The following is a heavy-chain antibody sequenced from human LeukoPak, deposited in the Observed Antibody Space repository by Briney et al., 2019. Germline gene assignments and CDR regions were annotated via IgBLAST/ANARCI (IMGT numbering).Heavy chain of an antibody. J-gene: IGHJ2*01. CDR2: IYYSGST. Sequence: SETLSLTCTVSGGSISSYYWSWIRQPPGKGLEWIGYIYYSGSTNYNPSLKSRVTISVDTSKNQFSLKLSSVTAADTAVYYCARGVGGYGDHYWYFDLWGRGTLVTVSS. CDR3: ARGVGGYGDHYWYFDL. CDR1: GGSISSYY. V-gene: IGHV4-59*01. D-gene: IGHD4-17*01.